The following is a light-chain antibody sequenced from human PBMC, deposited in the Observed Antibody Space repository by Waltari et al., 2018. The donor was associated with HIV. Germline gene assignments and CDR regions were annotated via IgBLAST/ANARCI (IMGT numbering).Light chain of an antibody. J-gene: IGKJ1*01. V-gene: IGKV1-8*01. Sequence: AIRMTQSPSSFSASTGDRVTITCRASQDISGFFAWYQQKPGKAPNLLISGASTLQIGVPSRFNGSGSGTDFTLTISCLQSEYFATYYCQQYYNYPRTFGQGTRVEIK. CDR2: GAS. CDR1: QDISGF. CDR3: QQYYNYPRT.